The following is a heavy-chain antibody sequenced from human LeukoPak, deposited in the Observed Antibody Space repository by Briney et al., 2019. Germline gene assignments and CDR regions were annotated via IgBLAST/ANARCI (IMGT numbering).Heavy chain of an antibody. J-gene: IGHJ3*02. V-gene: IGHV3-30-3*01. D-gene: IGHD6-6*01. CDR2: ISYDGSNK. Sequence: GGSLRLSCAASGFTFSSYAMHWVRQAPGKGLEWVAVISYDGSNKYYADSVKGRFTISRDNSKNTLYLQMNSLRAEDTAVYYCARVLFLGWTSSSPKGAFDIWGQGTMVTVSS. CDR1: GFTFSSYA. CDR3: ARVLFLGWTSSSPKGAFDI.